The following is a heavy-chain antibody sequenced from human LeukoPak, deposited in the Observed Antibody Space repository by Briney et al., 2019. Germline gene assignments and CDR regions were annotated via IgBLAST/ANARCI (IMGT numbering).Heavy chain of an antibody. Sequence: GGSLRLSCAASGFTFSSYWMSWVRQAPGKGLEWVANIKQDGSEKYYVDSVKGRFTISRDNAKNSLYLQMNSLRAEDTAVYYCARASYHYRGPFDYWGQGTLVTVSS. D-gene: IGHD3-16*01. CDR1: GFTFSSYW. J-gene: IGHJ4*02. CDR2: IKQDGSEK. V-gene: IGHV3-7*01. CDR3: ARASYHYRGPFDY.